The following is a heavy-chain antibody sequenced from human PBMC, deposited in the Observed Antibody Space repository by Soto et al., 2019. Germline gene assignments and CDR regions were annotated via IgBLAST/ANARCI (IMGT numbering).Heavy chain of an antibody. J-gene: IGHJ4*02. Sequence: QVQLQESGPGLVKPSQTLSLTCTVFGGSVSSGDDYWSWIRQPPGKGLEWIGSVSYSGETYYNPSHKSRIALFVDTAMNQFSLRVSSVTDADTAVYYCARALSGDYVTDWGQGTLVTVSS. CDR3: ARALSGDYVTD. CDR1: GGSVSSGDDY. D-gene: IGHD4-17*01. CDR2: VSYSGET. V-gene: IGHV4-30-4*01.